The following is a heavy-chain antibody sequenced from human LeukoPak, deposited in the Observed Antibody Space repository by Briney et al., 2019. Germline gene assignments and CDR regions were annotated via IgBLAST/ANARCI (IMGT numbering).Heavy chain of an antibody. CDR2: ISGSGGST. D-gene: IGHD6-13*01. J-gene: IGHJ4*02. CDR3: AKRGLAAALFR. V-gene: IGHV3-23*01. Sequence: GGSLRLSCAASGFIFGSYAMSWVRQAPGKGLEWVSDISGSGGSTYYADSVKGRFTISRDNSKNTLYLQMNRLRAEDTAVYYCAKRGLAAALFRWGQGTLVTVSS. CDR1: GFIFGSYA.